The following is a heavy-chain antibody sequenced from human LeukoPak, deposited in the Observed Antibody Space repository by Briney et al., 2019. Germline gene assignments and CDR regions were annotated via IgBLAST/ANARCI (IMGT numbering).Heavy chain of an antibody. CDR3: ASHYYDSSGYYFFDY. CDR2: IYTSGST. D-gene: IGHD3-22*01. V-gene: IGHV4-61*02. Sequence: SETLSLTCTVSGGSISSGSYYWSWIRQPAGKGLEWIGRIYTSGSTNYNPSLKSRVTISVDTSKNQFSLKLSSVTAADTAVYYCASHYYDSSGYYFFDYWGQGTLVTVSS. CDR1: GGSISSGSYY. J-gene: IGHJ4*02.